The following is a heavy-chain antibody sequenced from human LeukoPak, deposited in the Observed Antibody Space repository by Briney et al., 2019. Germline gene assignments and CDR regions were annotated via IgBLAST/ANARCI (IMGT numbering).Heavy chain of an antibody. CDR3: ARKAQYNGHYPLDY. CDR2: TSDRGDYT. Sequence: GGSLRLSCAASGFTFTSYSMSWVRQAPGKGRGWVFYTSDRGDYTYYADSLKGRFTISRDSSKNTLFLQMNSLRAEDTALYFCARKAQYNGHYPLDYWGQGTLVTVSS. J-gene: IGHJ4*02. CDR1: GFTFTSYS. D-gene: IGHD1-7*01. V-gene: IGHV3-23*01.